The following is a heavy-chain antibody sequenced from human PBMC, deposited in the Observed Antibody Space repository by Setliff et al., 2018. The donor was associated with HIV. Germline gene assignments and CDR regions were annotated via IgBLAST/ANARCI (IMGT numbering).Heavy chain of an antibody. J-gene: IGHJ5*02. D-gene: IGHD6-6*01. CDR3: ARVPYSTSSGFDP. V-gene: IGHV4-61*09. Sequence: SETLSLTCTVSGGSINSGSYYWSWIRQPAGKGLEWIGHIYTSGSTNYNPSLKSRVTISVDTSKNQFSLKLSSVTAADTAVYYCARVPYSTSSGFDPWGQGTLVTVS. CDR2: IYTSGST. CDR1: GGSINSGSYY.